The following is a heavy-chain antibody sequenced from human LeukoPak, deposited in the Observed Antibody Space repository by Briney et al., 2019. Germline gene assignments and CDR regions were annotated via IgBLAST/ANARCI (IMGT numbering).Heavy chain of an antibody. CDR3: ARGAYYDISTGLLDY. Sequence: ASVKVSCKASGYTFTSYGISWVRQAPGQGLEWMGWISAYNGNTNYAQKLQGRVTMTTDTSTSTAYMELRSLRSDDTAVYYCARGAYYDISTGLLDYWGQGTLVTVSS. D-gene: IGHD3-9*01. CDR2: ISAYNGNT. J-gene: IGHJ4*02. V-gene: IGHV1-18*04. CDR1: GYTFTSYG.